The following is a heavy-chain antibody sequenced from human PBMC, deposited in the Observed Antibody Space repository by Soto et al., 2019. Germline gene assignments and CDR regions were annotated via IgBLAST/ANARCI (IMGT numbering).Heavy chain of an antibody. CDR3: ARAGEMAYLYYGLDV. J-gene: IGHJ6*01. V-gene: IGHV1-18*01. Sequence: QVQLVQSGAEVRKPGASVKVSCKASGYTFTTYGISWVRQAPGQGLEWMGWISGYNGHTKYAQKFQGRVTMTTDTATRTVYMDLRSLRSDDTAVYSCARAGEMAYLYYGLDVWGQGTTVTVSS. CDR1: GYTFTTYG. D-gene: IGHD3-16*01. CDR2: ISGYNGHT.